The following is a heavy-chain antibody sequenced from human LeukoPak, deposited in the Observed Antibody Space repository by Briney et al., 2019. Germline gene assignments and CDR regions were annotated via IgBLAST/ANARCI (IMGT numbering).Heavy chain of an antibody. CDR3: ARGVSGGTNMDV. V-gene: IGHV1-69*05. J-gene: IGHJ6*02. CDR1: GGTFSSYA. CDR2: IIPIFGTA. D-gene: IGHD2-15*01. Sequence: SVKVSCKASGGTFSSYAISWVRQAPGQGLEWMGGIIPIFGTANYAQKFQGRVTITTDESTSTAYMELSSLRSEDTAVYYCARGVSGGTNMDVWGQGTTVTVSS.